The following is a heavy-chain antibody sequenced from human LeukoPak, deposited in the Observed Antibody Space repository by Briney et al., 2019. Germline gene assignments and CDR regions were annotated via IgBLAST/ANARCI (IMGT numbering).Heavy chain of an antibody. CDR1: GYTFTGYY. CDR3: ARIRYYYDSSGYSPY. V-gene: IGHV1-2*02. CDR2: INPNSGGT. J-gene: IGHJ4*02. D-gene: IGHD3-22*01. Sequence: ASVKVSCKASGYTFTGYYMHWVRQAPGQGREWMGWINPNSGGTNYAQKFQGRVTMTRDTSISTAYMELSRLRSDDTAVYYCARIRYYYDSSGYSPYWGQGTLVTVSS.